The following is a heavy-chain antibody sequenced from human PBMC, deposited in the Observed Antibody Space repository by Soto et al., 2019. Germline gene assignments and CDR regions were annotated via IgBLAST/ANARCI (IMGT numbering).Heavy chain of an antibody. CDR3: ARFEYSSSWFDY. D-gene: IGHD6-6*01. CDR1: GYSFSSYY. CDR2: IYYSGST. J-gene: IGHJ4*02. V-gene: IGHV4-59*08. Sequence: PSETLFLTCTVSGYSFSSYYSTWTRPPPGKGLEWIGYIYYSGSTNYNPSLKSRVTISVDTSKNQFSLKLSSVTAADTAVYYCARFEYSSSWFDYWGQGTLVTVSS.